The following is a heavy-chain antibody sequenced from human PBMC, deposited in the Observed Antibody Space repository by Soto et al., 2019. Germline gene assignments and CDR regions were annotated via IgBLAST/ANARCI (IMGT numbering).Heavy chain of an antibody. CDR2: INHSGST. J-gene: IGHJ6*02. CDR3: ARVSGDYYYYYGMDV. D-gene: IGHD2-8*02. CDR1: GGSFSGCY. Sequence: KPSETLSLTCAVYGGSFSGCYWSWIRQPPGKGLEWIGEINHSGSTNYNPSLKSRVTISVDTSKNQFSLKLSSVTAADTAVYYCARVSGDYYYYYGMDVWGQGTTVTASS. V-gene: IGHV4-34*01.